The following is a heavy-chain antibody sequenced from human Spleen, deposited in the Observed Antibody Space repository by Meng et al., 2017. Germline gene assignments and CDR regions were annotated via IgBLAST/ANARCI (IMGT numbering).Heavy chain of an antibody. CDR1: GFTFSSYS. CDR2: ISSSGSTI. D-gene: IGHD6-19*01. J-gene: IGHJ4*02. Sequence: GESLKISCAASGFTFSSYSMNWVRQAPGKGLEWVSYISSSGSTIYYADSVKGRFTISRDNAKNSLYLQMNSLRAEDTAVYYCAALGRRIAVAGWGQGTLVTVSS. V-gene: IGHV3-48*04. CDR3: AALGRRIAVAG.